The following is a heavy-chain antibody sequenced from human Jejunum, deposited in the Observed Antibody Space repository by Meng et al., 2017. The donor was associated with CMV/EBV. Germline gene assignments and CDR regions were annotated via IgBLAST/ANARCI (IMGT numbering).Heavy chain of an antibody. CDR1: GESFSGYY. Sequence: QVTLKQWGSGLLKPSETLSLTCTVYGESFSGYYWTWIRQPPGKGLEWIGEINHSGSTNYNPSLKSRVTILVDTSKRQFSLRLSFVTAADTAVYYCARVGGAQHGDFDFWGQGTLVTVSS. CDR2: INHSGST. D-gene: IGHD4-17*01. V-gene: IGHV4-34*01. CDR3: ARVGGAQHGDFDF. J-gene: IGHJ4*02.